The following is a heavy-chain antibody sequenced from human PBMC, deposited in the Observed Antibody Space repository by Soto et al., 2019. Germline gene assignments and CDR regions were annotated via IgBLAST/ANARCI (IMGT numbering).Heavy chain of an antibody. V-gene: IGHV3-9*01. CDR2: LNWNSGDI. D-gene: IGHD3-3*01. CDR1: GFTFENYA. Sequence: GGSLRLSCAASGFTFENYAMHWVRQGPGKGLEWVSGLNWNSGDIGYADSVKGRFTISRDNAENSLYLQMNSLRAEDTAFYYCAKDMSGYPPYYFDYWGQGTLVTVSS. CDR3: AKDMSGYPPYYFDY. J-gene: IGHJ4*02.